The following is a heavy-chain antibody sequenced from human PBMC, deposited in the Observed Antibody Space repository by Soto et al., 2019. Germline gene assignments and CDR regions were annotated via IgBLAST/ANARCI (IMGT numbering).Heavy chain of an antibody. D-gene: IGHD3-22*01. V-gene: IGHV3-9*01. CDR2: ISWNSGSI. J-gene: IGHJ3*02. CDR3: AKFDSSGYPGAFDI. CDR1: GFTFDDYA. Sequence: GGSLRLSCAASGFTFDDYAMHWVRQGPGKGLEWVSGISWNSGSIGYADSVKGRFTISRDNAKNSLYLQMNSLRAEDTALYYCAKFDSSGYPGAFDIWGQGTMVTVSS.